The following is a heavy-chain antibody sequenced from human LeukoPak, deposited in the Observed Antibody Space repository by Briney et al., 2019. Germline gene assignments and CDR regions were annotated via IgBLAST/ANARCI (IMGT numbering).Heavy chain of an antibody. J-gene: IGHJ4*02. Sequence: GESLKTSCKGSGYSFTAYWIGWVRQAPGEGLEWVANIKQDGSEKYYVDSVKGRFSISRDNAKNSLCLQMNSLRAEDTAVYYCAVGVYYFDYWGQGTLVTVSS. CDR2: IKQDGSEK. V-gene: IGHV3-7*02. CDR1: GYSFTAYW. D-gene: IGHD3-10*01. CDR3: AVGVYYFDY.